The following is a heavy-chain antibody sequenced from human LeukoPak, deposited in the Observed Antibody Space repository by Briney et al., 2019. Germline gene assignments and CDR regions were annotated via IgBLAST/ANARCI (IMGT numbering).Heavy chain of an antibody. Sequence: ASVKVSCKASGYTFTSYDINWVRQATGQGLEWMGWMNPNSGNTGYAQKLQGRVTMTRNTSISTAYMELSSLRSEDTAVYYCARVGWGWNYVGYYYYMDVWGKGTTVTVSS. CDR3: ARVGWGWNYVGYYYYMDV. J-gene: IGHJ6*03. CDR2: MNPNSGNT. V-gene: IGHV1-8*01. CDR1: GYTFTSYD. D-gene: IGHD1-7*01.